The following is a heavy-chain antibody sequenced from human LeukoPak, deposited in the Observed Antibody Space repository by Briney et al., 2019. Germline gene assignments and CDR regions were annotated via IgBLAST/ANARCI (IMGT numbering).Heavy chain of an antibody. CDR2: ISSNGGDT. CDR1: GFTFSNYP. CDR3: ARVDTFGSGKYYYDY. V-gene: IGHV3-64*01. D-gene: IGHD3-10*01. J-gene: IGHJ4*02. Sequence: PGGSLRLSCAASGFTFSNYPMHWVRQAPGKGLEYVSAISSNGGDTYYANSVKGRFTISRDNSKSTLYLQMGSLRAEDMAIYYCARVDTFGSGKYYYDYWGQGTLVTVSS.